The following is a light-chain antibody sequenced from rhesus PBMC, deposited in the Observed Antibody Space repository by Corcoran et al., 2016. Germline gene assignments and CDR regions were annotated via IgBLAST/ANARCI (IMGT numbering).Light chain of an antibody. Sequence: DIQMTQSPSSLSASVGDTVTITCRASQSISSWLDWYQQKPGKAPKLLINKASSLQSGVPSRFSGRGSGTDVTLTISSLQPEDFATYYCLQYSSSPLTFGGGPKVEIK. CDR3: LQYSSSPLT. CDR2: KAS. J-gene: IGKJ4*01. CDR1: QSISSW. V-gene: IGKV1-22*01.